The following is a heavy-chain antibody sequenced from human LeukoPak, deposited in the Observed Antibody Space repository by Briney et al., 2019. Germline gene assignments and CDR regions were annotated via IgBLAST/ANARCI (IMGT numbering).Heavy chain of an antibody. CDR1: GFTFSNAW. CDR3: TTDGPGSHAGDY. Sequence: GGSLRLSCAASGFTFSNAWMSWVRQAPGKGLEWVGRIKSKTDGGTTDYAAPVKGRFTISRDDSKNTLYLQMNSLKTEDTAAYYCTTDGPGSHAGDYWGQGTLVTVSS. D-gene: IGHD1-26*01. J-gene: IGHJ4*02. V-gene: IGHV3-15*01. CDR2: IKSKTDGGTT.